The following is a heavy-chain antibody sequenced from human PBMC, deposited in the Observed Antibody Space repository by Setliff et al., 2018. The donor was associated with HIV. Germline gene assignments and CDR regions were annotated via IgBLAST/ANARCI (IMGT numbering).Heavy chain of an antibody. J-gene: IGHJ4*02. CDR1: GFSFSSYG. CDR3: VRDHLWAFDY. V-gene: IGHV3-33*01. CDR2: IWYDGSNK. D-gene: IGHD1-26*01. Sequence: GGSLRLSCAASGFSFSSYGMHWVRQAPGKGLEWVAVIWYDGSNKYYADSVKGRFTISRDNSKNTLYLQMNSLRAEDTAVYYCVRDHLWAFDYWGQGTLVTVSS.